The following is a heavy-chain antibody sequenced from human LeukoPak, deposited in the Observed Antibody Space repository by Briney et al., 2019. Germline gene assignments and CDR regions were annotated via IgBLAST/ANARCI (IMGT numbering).Heavy chain of an antibody. CDR1: GFTVSTKY. D-gene: IGHD3-3*01. CDR2: IYSDGST. CDR3: ASFYLEWLFGWAFDI. Sequence: GGSLRLSCAASGFTVSTKYMSWVRQAPGKGLEWVSLIYSDGSTYYADSVKGRITISRDNSKNTLYLQMNSLRAEDTAVYYCASFYLEWLFGWAFDIWGQGTMVTVFS. J-gene: IGHJ3*02. V-gene: IGHV3-66*02.